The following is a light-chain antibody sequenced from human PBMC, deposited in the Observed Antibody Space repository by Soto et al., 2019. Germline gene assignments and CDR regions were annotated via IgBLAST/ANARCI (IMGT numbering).Light chain of an antibody. V-gene: IGKV3-11*01. CDR3: QQRSNWPPA. J-gene: IGKJ4*01. CDR1: QSVNSY. CDR2: DAS. Sequence: EIVLTQSPATLSLSPGERANLSCRASQSVNSYLAWYQQKPGQGPRLLIYDASNRATGIPARLSGSGSGTDFTLTISSLEPEDLAVYYCQQRSNWPPAFGGGTKVEIK.